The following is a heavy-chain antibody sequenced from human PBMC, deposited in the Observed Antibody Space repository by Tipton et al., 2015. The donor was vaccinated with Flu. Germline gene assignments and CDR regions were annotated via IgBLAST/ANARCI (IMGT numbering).Heavy chain of an antibody. CDR2: INHSGST. D-gene: IGHD3-10*01. CDR1: GGSFSGYY. V-gene: IGHV4-34*01. CDR3: ASSYYYGSGSYYRYYYYYMDV. J-gene: IGHJ6*03. Sequence: TLSLTCAVYGGSFSGYYWSWIRQPPGKGLEWIGEINHSGSTNYNPSLKSRVTISVDTSKNQFSLKLSSVTAADTAVYYCASSYYYGSGSYYRYYYYYMDVWGKGTTVTVSS.